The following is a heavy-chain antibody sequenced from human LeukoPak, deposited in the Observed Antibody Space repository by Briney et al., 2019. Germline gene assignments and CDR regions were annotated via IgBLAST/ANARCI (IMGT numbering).Heavy chain of an antibody. Sequence: SETLYLTCAVYGGSFSGYYWSWIRQPPGKGLEWIGEINHSGSTNYNPSLKSRVTISVDTSKNQFSLNLTSVTTADTAVYYCARVSCSSTSCPRRDALDVWGQGTMVTVSS. V-gene: IGHV4-34*01. CDR2: INHSGST. CDR1: GGSFSGYY. CDR3: ARVSCSSTSCPRRDALDV. D-gene: IGHD2-2*01. J-gene: IGHJ3*01.